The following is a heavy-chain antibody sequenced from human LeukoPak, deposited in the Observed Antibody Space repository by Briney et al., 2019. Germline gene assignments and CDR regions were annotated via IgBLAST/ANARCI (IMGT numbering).Heavy chain of an antibody. D-gene: IGHD3-9*01. CDR2: IYTSGST. Sequence: SETLSLTCTVSGGSISSYYWSWIRQPAGKGLEWIGRIYTSGSTNYNPSLRSRVTMSVDTSKNQFSLKLSSVTAADTAVYYCARAFVPYYDILTGYYKYPIDAFDIWGPGTMVTVSS. CDR3: ARAFVPYYDILTGYYKYPIDAFDI. V-gene: IGHV4-4*07. J-gene: IGHJ3*02. CDR1: GGSISSYY.